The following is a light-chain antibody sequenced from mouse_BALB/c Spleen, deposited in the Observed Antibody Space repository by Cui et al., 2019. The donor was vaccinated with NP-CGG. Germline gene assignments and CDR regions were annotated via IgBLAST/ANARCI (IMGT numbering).Light chain of an antibody. V-gene: IGLV1*01. J-gene: IGLJ1*01. CDR1: TGAVTTSNY. CDR3: ALWYSNHWV. CDR2: GTN. Sequence: QAVVTQESELTTSPGEKVTLTCRSRTGAVTTSNYANWVQEKPDHLFTGLIGGTNNRAPGVPARFSGSLIGDKAALTITGAQTEDEAIYFCALWYSNHWVFGGGTKLTVL.